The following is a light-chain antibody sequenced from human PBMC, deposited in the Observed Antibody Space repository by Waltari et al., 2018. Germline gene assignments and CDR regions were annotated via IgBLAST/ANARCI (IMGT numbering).Light chain of an antibody. Sequence: YVLTQPPSVSVATGNTAPIPCRGDGVGIFSVHWYQKKPGQAPVLVLFYDNDRPSGIPERFSGSNSGNTATLTISRVEAGDEADYYCQVWETTRGHQGVFGPGTKVTVL. V-gene: IGLV3-21*01. CDR3: QVWETTRGHQGV. CDR2: YDN. J-gene: IGLJ1*01. CDR1: GVGIFS.